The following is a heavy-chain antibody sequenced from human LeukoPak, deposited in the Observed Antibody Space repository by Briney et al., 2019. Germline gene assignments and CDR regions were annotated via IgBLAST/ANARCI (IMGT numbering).Heavy chain of an antibody. CDR2: IIPIFGTA. Sequence: ASVKVSCKASGYTFTSYGISWVRQAPGQGLEWMGGIIPIFGTANYAQKFQGRVTITADESTSTAYMELSSLRSEDTAVYYCARARMYCSSTSCLYVFDYWGQGTLVTVSS. CDR1: GYTFTSYG. V-gene: IGHV1-69*13. CDR3: ARARMYCSSTSCLYVFDY. D-gene: IGHD2-2*01. J-gene: IGHJ4*02.